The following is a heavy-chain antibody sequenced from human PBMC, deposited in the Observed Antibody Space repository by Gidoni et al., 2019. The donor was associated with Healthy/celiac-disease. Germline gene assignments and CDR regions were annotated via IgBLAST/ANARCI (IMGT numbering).Heavy chain of an antibody. CDR1: GYTFTSYD. Sequence: QVQLVQSGAEVKKPGASVKVSFQASGYTFTSYDINWVRQATGQGLEWMGWMNPNSGNTGYAKKFQGRVTMTRNTTISTAYMELSSLRSEDTAVYYWARGRAMVRGTWADAFDIWGQGTMVTVSS. J-gene: IGHJ3*02. V-gene: IGHV1-8*01. CDR2: MNPNSGNT. CDR3: ARGRAMVRGTWADAFDI. D-gene: IGHD3-10*01.